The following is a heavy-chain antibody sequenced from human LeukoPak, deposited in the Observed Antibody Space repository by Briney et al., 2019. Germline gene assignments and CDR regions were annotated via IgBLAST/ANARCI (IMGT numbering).Heavy chain of an antibody. Sequence: SETLSLTCTVSGGSISSYYWSWIRQPAGKGLEWIGRIYTSGSTNYNPSLKSRVTMSVDTSKNQFSLKLSSVTAADTAVYCCARSNWDYVYNWFDPWGQGTLVTVSS. CDR3: ARSNWDYVYNWFDP. V-gene: IGHV4-4*07. CDR2: IYTSGST. D-gene: IGHD1-7*01. J-gene: IGHJ5*02. CDR1: GGSISSYY.